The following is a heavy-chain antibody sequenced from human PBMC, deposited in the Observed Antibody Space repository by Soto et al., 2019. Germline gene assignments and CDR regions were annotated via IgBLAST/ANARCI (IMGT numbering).Heavy chain of an antibody. V-gene: IGHV3-23*01. CDR2: ISATGGGT. D-gene: IGHD3-16*01. J-gene: IGHJ4*02. CDR3: AKDRRAGGNSAFYFDF. Sequence: GWALRLSCAAAGFRFSNYAMSWVRQAPGKGLEWVSLISATGGGTYYADSVKGRFTISRDNSHNTLYLQVHSLTAEDTAVYYCAKDRRAGGNSAFYFDFWGQGAQVTVSS. CDR1: GFRFSNYA.